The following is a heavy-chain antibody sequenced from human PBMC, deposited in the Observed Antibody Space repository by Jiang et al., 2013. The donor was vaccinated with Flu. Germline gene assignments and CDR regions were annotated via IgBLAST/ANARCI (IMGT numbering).Heavy chain of an antibody. CDR2: IWHDGSNR. CDR1: GFSFSYYA. J-gene: IGHJ4*02. CDR3: ATLRGSTYDTYLMDV. Sequence: SGFSFSYYAMYWVRQAPGKGLEWVASIWHDGSNRYYGDSVQGRFTVSRENSKDILYLQMNSLTGEDTAVYFCATLRGSTYDTYLMDVWGQGTLVTVSS. D-gene: IGHD3-16*01. V-gene: IGHV3-30*02.